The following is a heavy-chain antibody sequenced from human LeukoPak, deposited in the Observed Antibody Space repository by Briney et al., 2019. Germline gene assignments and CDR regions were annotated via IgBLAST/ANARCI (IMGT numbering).Heavy chain of an antibody. CDR1: GFTFSSYA. V-gene: IGHV3-30*04. D-gene: IGHD2-2*02. CDR3: ARGYCTSSSCYNDY. J-gene: IGHJ4*02. Sequence: GGSLRLSCATSGFTFSSYAFHWVRQAPGKGLEWVATMSFDVNNKYYADSVRGRFTISRDNSKNTLYLQMNSLRAEDTAVYSCARGYCTSSSCYNDYWGQGALVTVSS. CDR2: MSFDVNNK.